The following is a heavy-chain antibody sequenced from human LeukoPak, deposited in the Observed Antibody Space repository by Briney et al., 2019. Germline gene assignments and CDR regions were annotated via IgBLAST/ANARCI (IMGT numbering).Heavy chain of an antibody. D-gene: IGHD2-21*02. Sequence: PGGSLRLSCTASGFTFGDYAMSWFRQAPGKGLEWVGFIRSKAYGGTTEYAASVKGRFTISGDDSKSIAYLQMNSLKTEDTAVYYCTRDPRYCGGDCYSPYYYYMDVWGKGTTVTVSS. J-gene: IGHJ6*03. CDR1: GFTFGDYA. CDR3: TRDPRYCGGDCYSPYYYYMDV. V-gene: IGHV3-49*03. CDR2: IRSKAYGGTT.